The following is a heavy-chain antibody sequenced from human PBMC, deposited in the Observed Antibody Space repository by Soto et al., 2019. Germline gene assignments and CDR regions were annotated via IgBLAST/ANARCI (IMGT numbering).Heavy chain of an antibody. J-gene: IGHJ4*02. V-gene: IGHV4-31*03. Sequence: QVQLQESGPGLVKPSQTLSLTCTVSGGSITSSGYYWSWIRQHPGEGLEWIGFTSNSGSTSYNPSLKSRVTISVDTSSTQFSPTLKSVTAADTAVYYCARGGGSTKVDYWGQGTLVTVSP. D-gene: IGHD2-2*01. CDR3: ARGGGSTKVDY. CDR1: GGSITSSGYY. CDR2: TSNSGST.